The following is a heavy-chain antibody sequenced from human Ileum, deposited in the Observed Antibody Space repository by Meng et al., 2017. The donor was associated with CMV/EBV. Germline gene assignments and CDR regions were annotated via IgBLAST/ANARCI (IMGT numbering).Heavy chain of an antibody. D-gene: IGHD4-17*01. CDR2: IYYSRSD. J-gene: IGHJ4*02. Sequence: GGTISSSDYWRSWSQQQPEKGLGRVGSIYYSRSDYYNPFMRSRIIISEDTTKNQFSLNLSSMTAANTAVYYCADTHQAGTSFDYWGQGTLVTVSS. CDR3: ADTHQAGTSFDY. V-gene: IGHV4-31*02. CDR1: GGTISSSDYW.